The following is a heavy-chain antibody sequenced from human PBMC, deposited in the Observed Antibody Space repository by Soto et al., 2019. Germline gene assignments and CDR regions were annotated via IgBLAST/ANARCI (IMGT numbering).Heavy chain of an antibody. CDR3: VRDSGVDVLRGYQHFDY. V-gene: IGHV3-7*03. J-gene: IGHJ4*02. CDR2: VKDDGSET. D-gene: IGHD3-3*01. Sequence: GGSLRVSSAAWGFTFSNYWMTWVRQATGKGQEWVAMVKDDGSETYYVGSVKARFTISRDNAQNPLFQQMSNLRAEDTAVYYCVRDSGVDVLRGYQHFDYWGQGSLVTVSS. CDR1: GFTFSNYW.